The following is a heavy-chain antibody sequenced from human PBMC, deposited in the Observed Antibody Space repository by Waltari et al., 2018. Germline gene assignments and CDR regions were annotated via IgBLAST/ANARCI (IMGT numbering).Heavy chain of an antibody. V-gene: IGHV3-43*01. D-gene: IGHD2-2*01. CDR3: AKDMGYQLPLYYYYYGMDV. J-gene: IGHJ6*02. CDR1: GFTFGEYT. Sequence: EVQLVESGGVVVQPGGFLRLSCAASGFTFGEYTMHWVRPAPGKGLEWVSLISWDGGSTYYADSVKGRFTISRDNSKNSLYLQMNSLRTEDTALYYCAKDMGYQLPLYYYYYGMDVWGQGTTVTVSS. CDR2: ISWDGGST.